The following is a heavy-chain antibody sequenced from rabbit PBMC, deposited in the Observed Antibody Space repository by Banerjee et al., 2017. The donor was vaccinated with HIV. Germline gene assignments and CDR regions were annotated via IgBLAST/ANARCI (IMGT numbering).Heavy chain of an antibody. J-gene: IGHJ6*01. Sequence: QEQLEESGGDLVKPGASLTLTCTASGFSFSSTYWPCWVRQAPGKGLEWIGCIHAGSSGSTYYASWAKGRFTISKTSSTTVTLQLNSLTAADTATYFCARNSGVYTMGKLWGPGTLVTVS. D-gene: IGHD1-1*01. V-gene: IGHV1S45*01. CDR3: ARNSGVYTMGKL. CDR2: IHAGSSGST. CDR1: GFSFSSTYW.